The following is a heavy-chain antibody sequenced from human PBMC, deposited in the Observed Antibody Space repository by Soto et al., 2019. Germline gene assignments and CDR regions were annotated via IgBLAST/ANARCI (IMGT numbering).Heavy chain of an antibody. V-gene: IGHV3-33*01. CDR2: IWYDGSNK. D-gene: IGHD3-22*01. J-gene: IGHJ4*02. CDR1: GFTFSSYG. Sequence: QPGGSLRLSCAASGFTFSSYGMHWVRQAPGKGLEWVAVIWYDGSNKYYADSVKGRFTISRDNSKNTLYLQMNSLRAEDTAVYYCARDRAEGEYSYGYGISNYYDSSGYYYAGYWGQGTLVTVSS. CDR3: ARDRAEGEYSYGYGISNYYDSSGYYYAGY.